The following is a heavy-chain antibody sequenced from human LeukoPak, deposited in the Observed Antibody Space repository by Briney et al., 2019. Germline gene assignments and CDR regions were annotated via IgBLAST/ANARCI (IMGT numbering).Heavy chain of an antibody. V-gene: IGHV3-30*02. D-gene: IGHD3-10*01. CDR1: GFTFSSYG. CDR2: IRYGGSNK. J-gene: IGHJ4*02. CDR3: AKDLPEYYSGSGIY. Sequence: GGSLRLSCAASGFTFSSYGMYWVRQAPGKGLEWVAFIRYGGSNKYYADSVKGRFTISRDNSKDTLYLQMNSLRAEHTAVYYCAKDLPEYYSGSGIYWGQGTLLTVSS.